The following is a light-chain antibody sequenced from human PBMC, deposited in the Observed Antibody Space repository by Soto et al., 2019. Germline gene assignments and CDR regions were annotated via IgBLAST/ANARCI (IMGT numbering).Light chain of an antibody. J-gene: IGKJ1*01. V-gene: IGKV1-5*03. Sequence: DILMTQSPSTLSASVGDRVTITCRASQSISXWLAWYQQKPGKAPRLLIYEASSLEGGVPSRFSGSGSGTEFTLTISSLQPDDFATYYCQQYYSYWTFGQGTKVEVK. CDR1: QSISXW. CDR3: QQYYSYWT. CDR2: EAS.